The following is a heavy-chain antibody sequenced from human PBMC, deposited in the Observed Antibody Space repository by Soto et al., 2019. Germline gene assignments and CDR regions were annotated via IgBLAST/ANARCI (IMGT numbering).Heavy chain of an antibody. CDR3: AXXLXXGSYGMDV. V-gene: IGHV3-13*01. CDR2: ITTAGDT. CDR1: GFTFSKYD. J-gene: IGHJ6*02. Sequence: EVQLVESGGGLVQPGGSLRLSCAASGFTFSKYDMHWVRQVTGKGLEWVSGITTAGDTYYPGSVKGRFTISREKAKNSLYLQMNSLSAGDTAVYYXAXXLXXGSYGMDVWGQGTTVTVSS.